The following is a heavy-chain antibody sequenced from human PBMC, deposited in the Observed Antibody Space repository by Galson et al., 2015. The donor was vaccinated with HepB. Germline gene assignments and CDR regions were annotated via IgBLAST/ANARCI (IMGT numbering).Heavy chain of an antibody. J-gene: IGHJ6*02. CDR1: GGTFSSYA. CDR2: IIPIFGTA. CDR3: ARSRDYSNSHGWYYYYGMDV. D-gene: IGHD4-11*01. Sequence: SVKVSCKASGGTFSSYAISWVRQAPGQGLEWTGGIIPIFGTANYAQKFQGRVTITADESTSTAYMELSSLRSEDTAVYYCARSRDYSNSHGWYYYYGMDVWGQGTTVTVSS. V-gene: IGHV1-69*13.